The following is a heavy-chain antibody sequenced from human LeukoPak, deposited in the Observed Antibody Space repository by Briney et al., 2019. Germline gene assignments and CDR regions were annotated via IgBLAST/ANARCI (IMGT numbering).Heavy chain of an antibody. Sequence: ASVKVSCKASGYTFTGYDFNWVRQATGQRPEWMGWMSPNSGDTGYAQKFQDRVTMTRNTSISTAYMELSSLRSDDTAVYYCARGPPNWGYDYWGPGTLVSVSS. CDR1: GYTFTGYD. D-gene: IGHD7-27*01. CDR3: ARGPPNWGYDY. V-gene: IGHV1-8*01. J-gene: IGHJ4*02. CDR2: MSPNSGDT.